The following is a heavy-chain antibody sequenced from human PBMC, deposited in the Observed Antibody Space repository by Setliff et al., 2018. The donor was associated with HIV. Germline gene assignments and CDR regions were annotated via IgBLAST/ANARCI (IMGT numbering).Heavy chain of an antibody. CDR3: ARAYFGSGIYY. CDR1: GGSFNGYY. J-gene: IGHJ4*02. CDR2: IYSSGTT. D-gene: IGHD3-10*01. V-gene: IGHV4-4*09. Sequence: SETLSLTCAVYGGSFNGYYWSWIRQPPGKGLEWIGYIYSSGTTQYNPSVESRVTMSLDTSRDQFSLNLRSVTAADTAVYYCARAYFGSGIYYWGQGTLVTVSS.